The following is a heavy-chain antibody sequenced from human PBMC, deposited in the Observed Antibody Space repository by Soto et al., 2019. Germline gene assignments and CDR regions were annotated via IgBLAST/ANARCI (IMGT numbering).Heavy chain of an antibody. CDR1: GGTFSSYA. CDR3: ARDRVRGGATGSRYFDY. Sequence: ASVKVSYKASGGTFSSYAISWVRQAPGQGLEWMGGIIPIFGTANYAQKFQGRVTITADESTSTAYMELSSLRSEDTAVYYCARDRVRGGATGSRYFDYWGQGTLVTV. CDR2: IIPIFGTA. J-gene: IGHJ4*02. V-gene: IGHV1-69*13. D-gene: IGHD1-26*01.